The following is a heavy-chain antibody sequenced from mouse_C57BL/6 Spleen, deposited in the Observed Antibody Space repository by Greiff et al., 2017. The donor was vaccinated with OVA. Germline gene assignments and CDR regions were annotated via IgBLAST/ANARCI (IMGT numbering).Heavy chain of an antibody. D-gene: IGHD2-5*01. CDR3: ARSGSNYPYYAMDY. V-gene: IGHV1-82*01. CDR1: GYAFSSSW. CDR2: IYPGDGDT. J-gene: IGHJ4*01. Sequence: VQLVESGPELVKPGASVKISCKASGYAFSSSWMNWVKQRPGKGLEWIGRIYPGDGDTNYNGKFKGKATLTADKSSSTAYMQLSSLTSEDSAVYFCARSGSNYPYYAMDYWGQGTSVTVSS.